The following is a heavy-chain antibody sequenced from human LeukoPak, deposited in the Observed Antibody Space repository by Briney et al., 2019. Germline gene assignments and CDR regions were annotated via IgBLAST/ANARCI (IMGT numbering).Heavy chain of an antibody. J-gene: IGHJ4*02. CDR2: ISSSSSYI. V-gene: IGHV3-21*01. Sequence: GGSLRLSCTASGFTFSGYSMNWVRQAPGKGLEWVSSISSSSSYIYYADSVKGRFTISRDNAKNSLYLQMNSLRAEDTAVYYCARDLRSSGYYAFDYWGQGTLVTVSS. CDR3: ARDLRSSGYYAFDY. D-gene: IGHD3-22*01. CDR1: GFTFSGYS.